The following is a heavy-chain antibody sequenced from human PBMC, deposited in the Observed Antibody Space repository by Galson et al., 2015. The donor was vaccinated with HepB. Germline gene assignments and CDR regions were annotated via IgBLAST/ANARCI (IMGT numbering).Heavy chain of an antibody. CDR3: ARLEKESSSSSHYYYYYGMDV. J-gene: IGHJ6*02. V-gene: IGHV1-69*13. CDR1: GGTFSSYA. Sequence: SVKVSCKASGGTFSSYAISWVRQAPGQGLEWMGGIIPIFGIANYAQKFQGRVTITADESTSTAYMELGSLRSEDTAVYYCARLEKESSSSSHYYYYYGMDVWGQGTTVTVSS. D-gene: IGHD6-13*01. CDR2: IIPIFGIA.